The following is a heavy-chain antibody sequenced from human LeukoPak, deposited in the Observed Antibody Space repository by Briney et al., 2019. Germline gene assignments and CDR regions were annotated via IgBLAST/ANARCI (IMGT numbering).Heavy chain of an antibody. CDR2: IYPGGSEK. CDR3: ARELVVGPAEYFQH. CDR1: GFTFSSSL. D-gene: IGHD2-8*02. V-gene: IGHV3-7*01. Sequence: GGSLRLSCTASGFTFSSSLMSWVRRAPGKGLEWVANIYPGGSEKYYLGSVKGRFTISRDNAKNSMYLQMKNLRAEDTAVYYCARELVVGPAEYFQHWGQGTLVTVSS. J-gene: IGHJ1*01.